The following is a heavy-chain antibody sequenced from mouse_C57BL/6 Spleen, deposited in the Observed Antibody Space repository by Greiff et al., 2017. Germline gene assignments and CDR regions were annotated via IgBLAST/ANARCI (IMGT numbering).Heavy chain of an antibody. CDR1: GYAFSSSW. Sequence: VQLQQSGPELVKPGASVKISCKASGYAFSSSWMNWVKQRPGKGLVWIGRIYPGDGDTNYNGTFKGKATLTADKSSSTAYMQLSSLTSEDSAVYFCARSPLYGNYDYFDYWGQGTTLTVSS. D-gene: IGHD2-1*01. V-gene: IGHV1-82*01. CDR2: IYPGDGDT. CDR3: ARSPLYGNYDYFDY. J-gene: IGHJ2*01.